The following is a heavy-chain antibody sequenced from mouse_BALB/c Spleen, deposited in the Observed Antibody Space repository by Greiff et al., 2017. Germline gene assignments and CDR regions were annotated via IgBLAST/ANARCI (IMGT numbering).Heavy chain of an antibody. CDR3: ARLGYGNYEAMDY. V-gene: IGHV5-6*01. J-gene: IGHJ4*01. Sequence: EVQLVESGGDLVKPGGSLKLSCAASGFTFSSYGMSWVRQTPDKRLEWVATISSGGSYTYYPDSVKGRFTISRDNAKNTLYLQMSSLKSEDTAMYYCARLGYGNYEAMDYWGQGTSVTVSS. CDR2: ISSGGSYT. D-gene: IGHD2-10*02. CDR1: GFTFSSYG.